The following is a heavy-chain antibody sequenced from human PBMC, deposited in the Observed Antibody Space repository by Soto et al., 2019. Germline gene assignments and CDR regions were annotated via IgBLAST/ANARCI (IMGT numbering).Heavy chain of an antibody. D-gene: IGHD3-22*01. Sequence: SETLSLTCTVSGGSISSGGYYWSWIRQHPGKGLEWIGYIYYSGSTYYNPSLKSRVTISVDTSKNQFSLKLSSVTAADKTVYYCARERITMIVRWFDPWGQGTLVTVSS. J-gene: IGHJ5*02. CDR3: ARERITMIVRWFDP. CDR1: GGSISSGGYY. CDR2: IYYSGST. V-gene: IGHV4-31*03.